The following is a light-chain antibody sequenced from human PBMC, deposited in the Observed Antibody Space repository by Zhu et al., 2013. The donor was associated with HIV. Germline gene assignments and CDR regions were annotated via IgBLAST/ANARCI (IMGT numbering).Light chain of an antibody. J-gene: IGKJ4*01. V-gene: IGKV3-20*01. Sequence: EVVLMQSPGTLSLSPGERATLSCRASQTVSYKHIAWYQQKPGQAPRLLIYGASSRAPGIPDRFSGGGSGTVFTLTISSLQPEDFATYYCQQANSFPLTFGGGTKVEIK. CDR1: QTVSYKH. CDR3: QQANSFPLT. CDR2: GAS.